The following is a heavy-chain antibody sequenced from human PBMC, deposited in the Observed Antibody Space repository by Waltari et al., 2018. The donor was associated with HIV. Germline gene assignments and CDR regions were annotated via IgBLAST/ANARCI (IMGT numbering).Heavy chain of an antibody. CDR3: ARAWGLDRYDTGGYYGMDV. Sequence: EVQLVQSGAEVKKPGESLKISCKGSGYSFTSYWIGWLRQLSGKGLEWMGIIYPGDSDTRYSPSFQGQVTISADKSISTAYLQWSSLKASDTAMYYCARAWGLDRYDTGGYYGMDVWGQGTTVTVSS. CDR1: GYSFTSYW. V-gene: IGHV5-51*01. D-gene: IGHD3-9*01. CDR2: IYPGDSDT. J-gene: IGHJ6*02.